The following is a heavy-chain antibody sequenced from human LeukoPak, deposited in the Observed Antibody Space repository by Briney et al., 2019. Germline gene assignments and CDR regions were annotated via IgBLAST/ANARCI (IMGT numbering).Heavy chain of an antibody. CDR1: GGSISSYY. CDR3: ARLFYDRFDY. V-gene: IGHV4-59*01. J-gene: IGHJ4*02. Sequence: NPSETLSLTCTVSGGSISSYYWSWIRQPPGKGLEWIGYIYYSGSTNYNPSLKSRVTISVDTSKNQFSLKLSSVTAADTAVYYCARLFYDRFDYWGQGALVTVSS. D-gene: IGHD3-9*01. CDR2: IYYSGST.